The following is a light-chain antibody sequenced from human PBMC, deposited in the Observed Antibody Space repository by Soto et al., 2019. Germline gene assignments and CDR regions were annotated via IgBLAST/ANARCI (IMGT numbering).Light chain of an antibody. CDR3: QKYNSAPWT. CDR2: AAS. CDR1: QGISNY. V-gene: IGKV1-27*01. J-gene: IGKJ1*01. Sequence: DIQMTQSPSSLSASVGDRVNITCRASQGISNYLDWYQQKPGKVPRLLIFAASTLQSGAPSRFSGAGSETDFTLTITGLQPEDVATYYCQKYNSAPWTFGQVTKVDIK.